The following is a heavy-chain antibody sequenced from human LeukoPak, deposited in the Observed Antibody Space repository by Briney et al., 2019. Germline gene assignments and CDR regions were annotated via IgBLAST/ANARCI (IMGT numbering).Heavy chain of an antibody. J-gene: IGHJ6*02. V-gene: IGHV1-2*06. CDR1: GYTFTGYY. Sequence: ASVKVSCKASGYTFTGYYMHWVRQAPGQGVEWMGRINPNSGGANYAQKFQGRVTMTRDTSISTAYMELSRLRSDDTAVYYCATDVRAYCSSTSCYPYYYYGMDVWGQGTTVTVSS. D-gene: IGHD2-2*01. CDR2: INPNSGGA. CDR3: ATDVRAYCSSTSCYPYYYYGMDV.